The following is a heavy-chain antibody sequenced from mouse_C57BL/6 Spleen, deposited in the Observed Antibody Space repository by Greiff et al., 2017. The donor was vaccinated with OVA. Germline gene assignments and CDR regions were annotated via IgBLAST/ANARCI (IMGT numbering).Heavy chain of an antibody. Sequence: EVKLVESGGGLVKPGGSLKLSCAASGFTFSDYGMHWVRQAPEKGLEWVAYISSGSSTIYYADTVKGRFTISRDNAKNTLFLQMTSLRSEDTAMYYCARTEGLRLAYWGQGTLVTVSA. CDR2: ISSGSSTI. V-gene: IGHV5-17*01. CDR3: ARTEGLRLAY. D-gene: IGHD2-4*01. J-gene: IGHJ3*01. CDR1: GFTFSDYG.